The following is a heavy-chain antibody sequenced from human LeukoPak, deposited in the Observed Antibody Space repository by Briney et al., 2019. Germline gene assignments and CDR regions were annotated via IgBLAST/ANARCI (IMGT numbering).Heavy chain of an antibody. D-gene: IGHD3-10*01. CDR3: ARSSVLWFGDLLPIHFDY. Sequence: GESLKISCKGSGYSFTSYWIGWVRQMPGKGLEWMGIIYPGDSDTRYSPSFQGQVTISADKSISTASLQWSSLKASDTAMYYCARSSVLWFGDLLPIHFDYWGQGTLVTVSS. CDR2: IYPGDSDT. V-gene: IGHV5-51*01. J-gene: IGHJ4*02. CDR1: GYSFTSYW.